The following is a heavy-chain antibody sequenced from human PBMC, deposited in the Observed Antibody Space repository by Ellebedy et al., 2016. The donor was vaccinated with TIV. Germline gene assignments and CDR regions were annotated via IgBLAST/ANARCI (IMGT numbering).Heavy chain of an antibody. Sequence: PGGSLRLSCAASGFSFSSYGMHWVRHAPGKGLEWVAIIWFDGNNKYYADSVKGRFTISRDTSKNTLYLQMNTLRAEDTAVYYCARDLCSGGSCHSDYWGQGTLVTVSS. CDR2: IWFDGNNK. D-gene: IGHD2-15*01. CDR1: GFSFSSYG. CDR3: ARDLCSGGSCHSDY. J-gene: IGHJ4*02. V-gene: IGHV3-33*01.